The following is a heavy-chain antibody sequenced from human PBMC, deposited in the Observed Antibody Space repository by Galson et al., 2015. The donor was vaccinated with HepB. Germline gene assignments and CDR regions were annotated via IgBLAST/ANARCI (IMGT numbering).Heavy chain of an antibody. D-gene: IGHD3-3*01. J-gene: IGHJ5*02. CDR1: GYTFSSYD. Sequence: SVKVSCKASGYTFSSYDINWVRQATGQGLEWMGWMNPNSGNTGYAQKFQGRLTMTRDTPIDTAYMELSSLRSEDTAVYYCARKDYDFWSGYFGGTETKWFDPWGQGTLVTVSS. CDR2: MNPNSGNT. V-gene: IGHV1-8*01. CDR3: ARKDYDFWSGYFGGTETKWFDP.